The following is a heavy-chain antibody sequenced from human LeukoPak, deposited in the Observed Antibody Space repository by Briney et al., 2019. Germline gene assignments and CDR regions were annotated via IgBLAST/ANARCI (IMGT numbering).Heavy chain of an antibody. J-gene: IGHJ4*02. CDR1: GGTFSSYA. V-gene: IGHV1-69*05. CDR3: ARGVGYCSGGSCYRSPLGY. CDR2: IIPIFGTA. D-gene: IGHD2-15*01. Sequence: GASVKVSCKASGGTFSSYAISWVRQAPGQGLEWMGGIIPIFGTANYAQKFQGRVTITTDESTSTAYMELSSLRSEDTAVYYCARGVGYCSGGSCYRSPLGYWGQGTLVTVSS.